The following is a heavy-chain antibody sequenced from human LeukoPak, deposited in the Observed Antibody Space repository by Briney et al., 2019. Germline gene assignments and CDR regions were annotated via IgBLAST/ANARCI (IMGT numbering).Heavy chain of an antibody. V-gene: IGHV3-74*01. D-gene: IGHD6-19*01. CDR3: AKPYGSGYYFFDN. J-gene: IGHJ4*02. Sequence: PGGSLRLSCAASGFTFKNYWMHWVRQAPGKGLVWVSRINTDGSSTTFADSVEGRFTISRDNAKNTLYLQMNSLRAEDTAVYYCAKPYGSGYYFFDNWGQGTLVTVSS. CDR1: GFTFKNYW. CDR2: INTDGSST.